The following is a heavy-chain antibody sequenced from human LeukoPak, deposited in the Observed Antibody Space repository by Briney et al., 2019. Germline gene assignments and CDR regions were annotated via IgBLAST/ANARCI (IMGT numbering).Heavy chain of an antibody. CDR3: ARVRLRSGYDTIDY. Sequence: GGALRLSCAASGFTLSSYWMDWVRQAPGIGLVWVAGISRDGSTTTYAGSVKGRFTISRDNAKNTLYLQMNSLRAEDTAVYYCARVRLRSGYDTIDYWGQGTLVTVSS. J-gene: IGHJ4*02. CDR2: ISRDGSTT. D-gene: IGHD5-12*01. CDR1: GFTLSSYW. V-gene: IGHV3-74*01.